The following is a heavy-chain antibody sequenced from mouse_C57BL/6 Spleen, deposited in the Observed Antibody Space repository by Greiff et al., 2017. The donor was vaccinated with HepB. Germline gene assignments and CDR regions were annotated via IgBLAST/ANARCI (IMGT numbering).Heavy chain of an antibody. CDR3: AQTGYYFDY. V-gene: IGHV1-66*01. Sequence: QVQLKESGPELVKPGASVKISCKASGYSFTSYYIHWVKQRPGQGLEWIGWIYPGSGNTKYNEKFKGKATLTADTSSSTAYMQLSSLTSEDSAVYYCAQTGYYFDYWGQGTTLTVSS. J-gene: IGHJ2*01. CDR2: IYPGSGNT. CDR1: GYSFTSYY. D-gene: IGHD3-1*01.